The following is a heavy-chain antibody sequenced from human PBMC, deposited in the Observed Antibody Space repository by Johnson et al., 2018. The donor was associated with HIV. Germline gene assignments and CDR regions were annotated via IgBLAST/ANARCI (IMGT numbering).Heavy chain of an antibody. CDR1: GFSFSDYF. Sequence: QVQLVESGGGLVKPGGSLRLSCAASGFSFSDYFVSWIRQAPGKGLEWVAFIRNDGATIDYAAPVKGRFTISRDGSKNTLYLRMNSLRAEDTAVYYCARDRGYWDAFDIWGQGTMVTVSS. J-gene: IGHJ3*02. CDR2: IRNDGATI. CDR3: ARDRGYWDAFDI. V-gene: IGHV3-11*04. D-gene: IGHD3-22*01.